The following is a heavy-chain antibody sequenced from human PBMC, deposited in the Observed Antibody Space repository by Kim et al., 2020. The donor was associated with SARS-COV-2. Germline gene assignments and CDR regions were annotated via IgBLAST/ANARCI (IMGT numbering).Heavy chain of an antibody. J-gene: IGHJ3*01. CDR2: ST. CDR3: TRAEVGAPSDL. Sequence: STTDADSVNGRFTISRDNAKNTVYLKMNSLTIGDTAVYYCTRAEVGAPSDLWGQGTMVIVSS. V-gene: IGHV3-74*03.